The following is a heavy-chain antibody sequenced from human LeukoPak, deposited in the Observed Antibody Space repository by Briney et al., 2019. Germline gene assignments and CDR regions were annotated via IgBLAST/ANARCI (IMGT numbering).Heavy chain of an antibody. Sequence: GASVNVSCKASGYTFTSYYMHWVRQAPGQGLEWMGIINPSGGSTSYAQKFQGRVTVTRDTSTSTVYMELSSLRSEDTAVYYCARDEIAAAGFDYWGQGTLVTVSS. CDR1: GYTFTSYY. CDR2: INPSGGST. CDR3: ARDEIAAAGFDY. D-gene: IGHD6-13*01. V-gene: IGHV1-46*01. J-gene: IGHJ4*02.